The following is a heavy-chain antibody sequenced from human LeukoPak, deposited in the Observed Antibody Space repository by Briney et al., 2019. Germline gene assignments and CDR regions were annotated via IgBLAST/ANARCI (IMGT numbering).Heavy chain of an antibody. D-gene: IGHD3-10*01. J-gene: IGHJ6*02. CDR2: ISSSSSTI. CDR3: ARDIGYYGSGSYYRLSLYYYGMDV. Sequence: GGSLRLSCAASGFTFSSYSMNWVRQAPGKGLERVSYISSSSSTIYYADSVKGRFTISRDNAKNSLYLQMNSLRAEDTAVYYCARDIGYYGSGSYYRLSLYYYGMDVWGQGTTVTVSS. CDR1: GFTFSSYS. V-gene: IGHV3-48*01.